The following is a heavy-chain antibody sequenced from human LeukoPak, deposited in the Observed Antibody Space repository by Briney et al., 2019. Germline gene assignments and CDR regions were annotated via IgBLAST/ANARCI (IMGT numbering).Heavy chain of an antibody. V-gene: IGHV4-39*02. Sequence: PSETLSLTCTVSGGSISSGDFYWSWIRQPPGKGLEWVGSIYFSSSTSYNPSLKSRVTISVDKSKNHFSLKLSSVTAADTAVYYCARTYYYDMGAFDIWGQGTMVTVSS. CDR2: IYFSSST. J-gene: IGHJ3*02. CDR3: ARTYYYDMGAFDI. D-gene: IGHD3-22*01. CDR1: GGSISSGDFY.